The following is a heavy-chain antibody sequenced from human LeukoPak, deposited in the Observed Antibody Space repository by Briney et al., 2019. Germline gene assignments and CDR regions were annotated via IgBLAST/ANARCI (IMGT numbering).Heavy chain of an antibody. CDR1: GFTFSDYY. Sequence: GGSLRLSCAASGFTFSDYYMSWIRQAQGKGLEWVSYISSSGSTIYYADSVKGRFTISRDNAKNSLYLQMNSLRAEDTAVYYCARDAFGILTGHSPDYWGQGTLVTVSS. CDR3: ARDAFGILTGHSPDY. V-gene: IGHV3-11*01. CDR2: ISSSGSTI. D-gene: IGHD3-9*01. J-gene: IGHJ4*02.